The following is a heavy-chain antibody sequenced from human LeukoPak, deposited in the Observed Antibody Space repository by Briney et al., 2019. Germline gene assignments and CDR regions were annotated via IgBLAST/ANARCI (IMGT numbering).Heavy chain of an antibody. CDR3: ARSWRPYYYYGMDV. CDR1: GFTFSSYA. J-gene: IGHJ6*02. Sequence: GRSLRLSCAASGFTFSSYAMHWVRQAPGKGLEWVAVISYDGSNKYYADSVKGRFTISRDNSKNTLYLQMNSLRAEDTAAYYCARSWRPYYYYGMDVWGQGTTVTVSS. CDR2: ISYDGSNK. V-gene: IGHV3-30*04.